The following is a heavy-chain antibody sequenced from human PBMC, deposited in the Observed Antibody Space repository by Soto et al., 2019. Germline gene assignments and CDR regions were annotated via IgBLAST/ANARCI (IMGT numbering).Heavy chain of an antibody. Sequence: QVQLVESGGGVVQPGRSLRLSCAASGFTFSSYGMHWVRQAPGKGLEWVAVIWYDGSNKYYADSVKGRFTISRDNSKNTLYLPMNSLRAEDTAVYYCARENGKYSSSWYFDYWGQGTLVTVSS. CDR1: GFTFSSYG. J-gene: IGHJ4*02. CDR2: IWYDGSNK. CDR3: ARENGKYSSSWYFDY. V-gene: IGHV3-33*01. D-gene: IGHD6-13*01.